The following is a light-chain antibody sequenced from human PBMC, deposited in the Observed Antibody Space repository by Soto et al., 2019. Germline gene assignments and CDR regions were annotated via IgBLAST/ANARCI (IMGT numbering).Light chain of an antibody. V-gene: IGLV2-14*01. CDR3: ASYTNSPALV. CDR1: SSDIGGHNY. CDR2: EVT. J-gene: IGLJ1*01. Sequence: QSVLTQPASVSGSPGQSITFSCTGTSSDIGGHNYVSWYQQHPGKAPKLIIYEVTKRPSGVSNRLSGSKSGNTASLTISGLQAEDEADYYCASYTNSPALVFGTGTKATVL.